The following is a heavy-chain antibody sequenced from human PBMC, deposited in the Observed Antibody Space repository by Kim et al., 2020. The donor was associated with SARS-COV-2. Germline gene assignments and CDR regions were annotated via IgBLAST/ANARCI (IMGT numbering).Heavy chain of an antibody. CDR2: ITGNGGTT. V-gene: IGHV3-23*01. D-gene: IGHD3-16*01. CDR3: AKRDYAEASDFYPLFDY. CDR1: GFTFKNYA. Sequence: GGSLRLSCAASGFTFKNYAMAWVRQAPGKGLEWVSGITGNGGTTYYADFVKGRFTISRDNYKNTLYLQMNSLRDDDTAVYYCAKRDYAEASDFYPLFDYWGQGTLVTVSS. J-gene: IGHJ4*02.